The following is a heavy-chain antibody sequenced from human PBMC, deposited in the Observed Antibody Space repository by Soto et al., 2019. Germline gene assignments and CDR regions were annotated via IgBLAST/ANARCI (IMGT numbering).Heavy chain of an antibody. CDR1: GFTFSNYA. D-gene: IGHD5-12*01. CDR2: ISSIDSST. CDR3: AKDGKGGYGGHELDC. J-gene: IGHJ4*02. Sequence: EVQLLESGGGLVQPGGSLRLSCAASGFTFSNYALSWVRQAPGKGLEWVSSISSIDSSTNYADSVRGRFTISRDNSKNTLYLQINSLRAEDTAVYYCAKDGKGGYGGHELDCWGQGTLVTVSS. V-gene: IGHV3-23*01.